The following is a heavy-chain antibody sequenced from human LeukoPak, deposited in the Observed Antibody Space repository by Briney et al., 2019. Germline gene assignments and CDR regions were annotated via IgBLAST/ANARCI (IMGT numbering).Heavy chain of an antibody. D-gene: IGHD1-26*01. CDR3: ATYSGPDKWDASDM. CDR1: GFTFSSYA. V-gene: IGHV3-7*01. CDR2: IRVDGSTE. Sequence: PGGSLRLSCAASGFTFSSYAMTWVRQAPGKGLEWVATIRVDGSTEYPVDSMKGRFTISGDNAKNSLHLQMNSLRAEDTAVYYCATYSGPDKWDASDMWGQGTLVTVSS. J-gene: IGHJ3*02.